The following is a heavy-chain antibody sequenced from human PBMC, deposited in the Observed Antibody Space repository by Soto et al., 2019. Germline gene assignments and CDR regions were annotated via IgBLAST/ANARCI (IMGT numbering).Heavy chain of an antibody. CDR1: GFSLSTSGMC. V-gene: IGHV2-70*11. Sequence: GSGPTLVNPTQTLTLTCTFSGFSLSTSGMCVSWIRQPPGKALEWLARIDWDDDKYYSTSLKTRLTISKVTSKNQVVLTMTNMDPVDTATYYCARIRRYGDYADGGVSYGMDVWGQVTTVTVSS. CDR2: IDWDDDK. D-gene: IGHD4-17*01. J-gene: IGHJ6*02. CDR3: ARIRRYGDYADGGVSYGMDV.